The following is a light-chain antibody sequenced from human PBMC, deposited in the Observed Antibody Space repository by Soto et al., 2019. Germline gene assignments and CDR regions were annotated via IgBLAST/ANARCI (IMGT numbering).Light chain of an antibody. Sequence: EVVLTQSPATLSLSPEERATLSCRARQSISSYLPWYQENPGQAPWLLIYDASNRATGLPARFSGSGSGTDFTLTLRRLAPEDFAVYYCQQRSTWALTFGGGAKV. CDR2: DAS. V-gene: IGKV3-11*01. CDR1: QSISSY. CDR3: QQRSTWALT. J-gene: IGKJ4*01.